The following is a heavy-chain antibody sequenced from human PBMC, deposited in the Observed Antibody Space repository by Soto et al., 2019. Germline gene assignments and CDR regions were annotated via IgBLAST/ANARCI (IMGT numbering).Heavy chain of an antibody. D-gene: IGHD3-10*01. CDR2: IYYSGST. V-gene: IGHV4-31*03. Sequence: QVQPQESGPGLVKPSQTLSLTCTVSGGSISSGGYYWSWIRQHPGKGLEWIGYIYYSGSTYYNPSLKXRXTXSLXTSKNQFSLKLSSVTAADTAVYYCARDRRVRGFDYWGQGTLVTVSS. CDR3: ARDRRVRGFDY. CDR1: GGSISSGGYY. J-gene: IGHJ4*02.